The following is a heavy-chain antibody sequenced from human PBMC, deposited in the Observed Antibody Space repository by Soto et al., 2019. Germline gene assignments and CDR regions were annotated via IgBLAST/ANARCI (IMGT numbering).Heavy chain of an antibody. J-gene: IGHJ4*02. CDR2: ISYDGSNK. CDR3: ARTTSLLTGLTRYTVTTSGYFDY. CDR1: GFTFSSYA. Sequence: QVQLVESGGGVVQPGRSLRLSCAASGFTFSSYAMHWVRQAPGKGLEWVAVISYDGSNKYYADSVKGRFTISRDNSKNTLYLQMNSLRAEDTAVYYCARTTSLLTGLTRYTVTTSGYFDYWGQGTLVTVSS. V-gene: IGHV3-30-3*01. D-gene: IGHD4-17*01.